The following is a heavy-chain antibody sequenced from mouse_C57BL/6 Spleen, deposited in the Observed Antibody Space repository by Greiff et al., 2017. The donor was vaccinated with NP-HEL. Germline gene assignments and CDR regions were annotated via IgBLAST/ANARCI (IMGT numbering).Heavy chain of an antibody. CDR3: TRNGYGSRGAMDY. D-gene: IGHD1-1*01. CDR2: IYPGNSDT. Sequence: VQLQQSGTVLARPGASVKMSCKTSGYTFTSYWMHWVKQRPGQGLEWIGAIYPGNSDTSYNQKFKGKAKLTADTSASTAYMELSSLTNEDSAVYYCTRNGYGSRGAMDYWGQGTSVTVSS. V-gene: IGHV1-5*01. J-gene: IGHJ4*01. CDR1: GYTFTSYW.